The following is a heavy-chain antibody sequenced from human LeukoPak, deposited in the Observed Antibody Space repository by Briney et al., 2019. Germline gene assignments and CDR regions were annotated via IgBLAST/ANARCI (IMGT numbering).Heavy chain of an antibody. CDR3: VRDPGELIVATTFDY. Sequence: ASVKVSCKASGYTFTGYYMHWVRQAPGQGLEWMGWISASNGNTKYPQKFQGRLTMTTDSSTSTAYMDLRSLRSDDTAVYYCVRDPGELIVATTFDYWGQGTLVTVSS. V-gene: IGHV1-18*04. D-gene: IGHD5-12*01. CDR2: ISASNGNT. J-gene: IGHJ4*02. CDR1: GYTFTGYY.